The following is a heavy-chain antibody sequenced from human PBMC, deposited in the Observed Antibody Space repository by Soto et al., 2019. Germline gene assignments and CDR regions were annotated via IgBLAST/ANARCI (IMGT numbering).Heavy chain of an antibody. CDR2: IYYSGST. Sequence: SETLSLTCTVSGGSVSRGSYYWSWIRQPPGKGLEWVGYIYYSGSTNDNPALKSGFTLTDDSSKKQWFLMLSSVLVADTAVYFCAFLYDYDSSGYYHWGQGTLVTVSS. J-gene: IGHJ5*02. D-gene: IGHD3-22*01. CDR1: GGSVSRGSYY. CDR3: AFLYDYDSSGYYH. V-gene: IGHV4-61*01.